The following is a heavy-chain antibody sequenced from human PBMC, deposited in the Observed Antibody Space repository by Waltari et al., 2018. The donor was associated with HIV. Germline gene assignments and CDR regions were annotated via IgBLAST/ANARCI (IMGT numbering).Heavy chain of an antibody. CDR3: ARDRARTTDYYYYGMDV. J-gene: IGHJ6*02. V-gene: IGHV1-2*02. Sequence: QVQLVQSGAEVKKPGASVKVSCKASGHTFTVHYMHCVRQAPGQGLEWMEWINPNSGGTNYAQKCQGRVTMTRDTSISTAYMELSRLRSDDTAVYYCARDRARTTDYYYYGMDVWGQGTTVTVSS. D-gene: IGHD1-7*01. CDR1: GHTFTVHY. CDR2: INPNSGGT.